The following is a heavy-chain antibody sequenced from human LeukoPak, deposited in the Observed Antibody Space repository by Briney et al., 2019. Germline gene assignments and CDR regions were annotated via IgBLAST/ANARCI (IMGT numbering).Heavy chain of an antibody. V-gene: IGHV1-69*04. D-gene: IGHD7-27*01. J-gene: IGHJ4*02. CDR2: IIPIFGIA. CDR1: GGTFSSYA. CDR3: AGLVTADYYFDY. Sequence: ASLTLSCKASGGTFSSYAISWVRQAPGQGLEWMGRIIPIFGIANYAQKFKGRVTITEDKSTSTAYMELSSLRSEDTAVYYCAGLVTADYYFDYWGQGTLVTVSS.